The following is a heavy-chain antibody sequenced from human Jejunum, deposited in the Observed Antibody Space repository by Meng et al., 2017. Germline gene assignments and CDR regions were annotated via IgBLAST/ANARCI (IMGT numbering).Heavy chain of an antibody. J-gene: IGHJ4*02. D-gene: IGHD2-2*01. CDR1: GFTFNNYW. V-gene: IGHV3-7*01. Sequence: GESLKISCAASGFTFNNYWMSWVRQAPGKGLEWVASIKEDGSQKYSVDSVKGRFTISRDNAKNSLYLQMSSLGAEDTAVYYCARLGYQMISFDFWGQGSLVTVSS. CDR2: IKEDGSQK. CDR3: ARLGYQMISFDF.